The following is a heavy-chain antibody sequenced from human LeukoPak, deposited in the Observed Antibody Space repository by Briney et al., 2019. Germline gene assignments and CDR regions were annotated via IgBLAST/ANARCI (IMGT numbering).Heavy chain of an antibody. J-gene: IGHJ6*03. D-gene: IGHD3-10*01. Sequence: SVKVSCKAYGGTFSSYTISWVRQAPGHGLEWMGRILPILGISNYAQKFQGRVTITADKSTSTTYMELSSLRSEDTAVYYWASSYYYSSGSYFPGYYDYMDVWGKGTTVTVCS. CDR2: ILPILGIS. CDR3: ASSYYYSSGSYFPGYYDYMDV. V-gene: IGHV1-69*02. CDR1: GGTFSSYT.